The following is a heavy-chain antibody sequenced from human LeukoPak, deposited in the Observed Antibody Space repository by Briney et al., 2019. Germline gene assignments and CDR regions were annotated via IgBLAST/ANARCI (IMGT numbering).Heavy chain of an antibody. D-gene: IGHD2-8*01. CDR2: IWYGGSNK. Sequence: GRSLRLSCAASGFTFSSYGMHWVRQAPGKGLEWVAVIWYGGSNKYYADSVKGRFTISRDNSKNTLYLQMNSLRAEDTAVYYCARAGMEVNDAFDIWGQGTTVTVSS. V-gene: IGHV3-33*08. J-gene: IGHJ3*02. CDR1: GFTFSSYG. CDR3: ARAGMEVNDAFDI.